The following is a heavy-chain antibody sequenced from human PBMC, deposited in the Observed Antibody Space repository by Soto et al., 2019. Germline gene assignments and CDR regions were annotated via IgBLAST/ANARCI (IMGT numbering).Heavy chain of an antibody. CDR3: STDEWE. CDR2: FKSKVHGETT. V-gene: IGHV3-15*05. CDR1: GFDFSNGW. D-gene: IGHD1-26*01. J-gene: IGHJ4*02. Sequence: EVQLVESGGGLVKPGGSLRLSCAASGFDFSNGWMSWVRQAPGKGLEWVGRFKSKVHGETTDYAAHVKGRFTISRDDSSKTLYLQMHSLQTEDTAVYYCSTDEWEWGQGTLVTVSS.